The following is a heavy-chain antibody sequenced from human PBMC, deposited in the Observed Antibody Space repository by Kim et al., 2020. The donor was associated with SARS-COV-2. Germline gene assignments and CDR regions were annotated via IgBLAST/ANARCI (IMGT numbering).Heavy chain of an antibody. CDR2: VSDNGANT. D-gene: IGHD6-13*01. V-gene: IGHV3-23*01. J-gene: IGHJ4*02. CDR1: GFTFSSYV. CDR3: VWGPVGTEAAGTGGC. Sequence: GGSLRLSCAASGFTFSSYVIHWVRQAPGKGLEWVSSVSDNGANTFYAASVRGRFTISRDNSKNTLYLQMNRLTVEDTAVYYCVWGPVGTEAAGTGGCWGQGTPVSVSS.